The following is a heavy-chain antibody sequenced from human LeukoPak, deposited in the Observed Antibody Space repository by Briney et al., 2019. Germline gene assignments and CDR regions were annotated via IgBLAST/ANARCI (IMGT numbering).Heavy chain of an antibody. V-gene: IGHV1-18*01. CDR1: GYTFTSYG. J-gene: IGHJ4*02. CDR2: ISAYNGNT. D-gene: IGHD3-10*01. CDR3: ARAAPDHYGSGSPEGY. Sequence: ASVKVSCKASGYTFTSYGISWVRQAPGQGLEWMGWISAYNGNTNYAQKLQGRVTMTTDTSTSTAYMELRSLRSDDTAVYYCARAAPDHYGSGSPEGYWGQGTLVTVSS.